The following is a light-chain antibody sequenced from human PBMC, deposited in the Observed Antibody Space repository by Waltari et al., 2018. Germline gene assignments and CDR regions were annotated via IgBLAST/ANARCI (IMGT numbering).Light chain of an antibody. CDR2: KAS. CDR3: QQYDDYIPLT. J-gene: IGKJ4*01. Sequence: IQFTQSPSTVSASVGDRVTITCRASQSISSWLAWYQQKPGKAPNLLISKASNLQSGVPSRFSGSGSGTEFTLTISSLQPDDFATYYCQQYDDYIPLTFGGGTTVESK. V-gene: IGKV1-5*03. CDR1: QSISSW.